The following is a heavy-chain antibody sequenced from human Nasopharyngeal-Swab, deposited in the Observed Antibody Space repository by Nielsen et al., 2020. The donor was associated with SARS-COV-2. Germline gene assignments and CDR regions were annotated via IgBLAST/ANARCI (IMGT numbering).Heavy chain of an antibody. J-gene: IGHJ6*03. Sequence: GGSLRLSCAASGFTFSSYAMSWVRQAPGEGLEWVSAISGSGGSTYYADSVKGRFTISRDNSKNTLYLQMNSLRAEDTAVYYCAKSGYYSLSYYYYYYMDVWGKGTTVTVSS. V-gene: IGHV3-23*01. CDR1: GFTFSSYA. D-gene: IGHD2/OR15-2a*01. CDR2: ISGSGGST. CDR3: AKSGYYSLSYYYYYYMDV.